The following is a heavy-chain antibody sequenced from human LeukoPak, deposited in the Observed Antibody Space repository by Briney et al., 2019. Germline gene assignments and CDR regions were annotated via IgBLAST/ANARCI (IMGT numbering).Heavy chain of an antibody. V-gene: IGHV3-30*04. CDR1: GFPFDGYA. J-gene: IGHJ4*02. CDR3: ARGVEVVAADVFDH. D-gene: IGHD2-2*01. Sequence: GGSLRLSCEASGFPFDGYALHWVRQAPGKGLEWVALISYNGNIIEYADSVKGRFTISRDNSKNTLFLLMNSLTREDTAVYYCARGVEVVAADVFDHWGQGSLVTVSS. CDR2: ISYNGNII.